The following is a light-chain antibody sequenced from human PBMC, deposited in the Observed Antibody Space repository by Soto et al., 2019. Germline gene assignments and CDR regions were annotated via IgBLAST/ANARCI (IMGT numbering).Light chain of an antibody. V-gene: IGLV2-23*02. CDR1: SGDVGSYNL. CDR2: EVS. J-gene: IGLJ1*01. CDR3: CSYAGSYTDV. Sequence: QSALTQPASVSGSPGQSIIISCTGASGDVGSYNLVSWYQQHPGKAPKLMIYEVSKRPSGVSNRFSGSKSGNTASLTISELQSEDEADYYCCSYAGSYTDVFGIGTKVTVL.